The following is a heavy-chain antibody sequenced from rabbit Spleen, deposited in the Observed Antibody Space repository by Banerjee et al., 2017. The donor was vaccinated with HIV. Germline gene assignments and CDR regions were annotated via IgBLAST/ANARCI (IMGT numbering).Heavy chain of an antibody. D-gene: IGHD4-1*01. CDR2: IYTGSDNT. CDR1: GFSFSDRDV. V-gene: IGHV1S45*01. J-gene: IGHJ4*01. Sequence: QQQLVESGGGLVKPGASLTLTCKASGFSFSDRDVMCWVRQAPGKGLEWIGCIYTGSDNTYYASWAKGRFTISKTSSTTVTLEMTSLTAADTATYFCATNHYTGDFNLWGQGTLVTVS. CDR3: ATNHYTGDFNL.